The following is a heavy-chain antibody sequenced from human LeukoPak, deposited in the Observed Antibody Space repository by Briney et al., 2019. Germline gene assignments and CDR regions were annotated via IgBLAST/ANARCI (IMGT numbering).Heavy chain of an antibody. D-gene: IGHD1-26*01. CDR3: ARPPRGGSYPYFDY. V-gene: IGHV3-21*04. CDR1: GFTLSSYR. CDR2: ISSSSSYI. Sequence: GGSLRLSCAASGFTLSSYRMNWVRQAPGKGLEWVSSISSSSSYIYYADSVKGRFTISRDNAKNSLYLQMNSLRAEDTAVYYCARPPRGGSYPYFDYWGQGTLVTVSS. J-gene: IGHJ4*02.